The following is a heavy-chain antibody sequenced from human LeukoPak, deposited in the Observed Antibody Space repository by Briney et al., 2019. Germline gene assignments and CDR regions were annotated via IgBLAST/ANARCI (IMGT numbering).Heavy chain of an antibody. CDR2: ISSSSSTI. CDR1: GFTFSSYS. J-gene: IGHJ4*02. V-gene: IGHV3-48*01. Sequence: GGSLRLSCAASGFTFSSYSMNWVRQAPGKGLEWVSYISSSSSTIYYADSVKGRFTISRDNAKNSLYLQMNSLRAEDTAVYYCARDKGDYHTSGSLFVFGGQGALVTVSS. CDR3: ARDKGDYHTSGSLFVF. D-gene: IGHD3-22*01.